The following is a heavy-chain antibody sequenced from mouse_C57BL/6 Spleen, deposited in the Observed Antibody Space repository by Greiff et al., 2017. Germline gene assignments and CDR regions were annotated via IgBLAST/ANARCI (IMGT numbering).Heavy chain of an antibody. V-gene: IGHV10-1*01. J-gene: IGHJ3*01. Sequence: EVQLQESGGGLVQPGGSMKLSCAASGFSFNTYAMNWVRQAPGKGLEWVARIRSKSNNYATYYADSVKDRFTISRDDSESMLYLQMNNLKTEDTAMYYCVGGYGFAYWGQGTLVTVSA. D-gene: IGHD3-1*01. CDR2: IRSKSNNYAT. CDR1: GFSFNTYA. CDR3: VGGYGFAY.